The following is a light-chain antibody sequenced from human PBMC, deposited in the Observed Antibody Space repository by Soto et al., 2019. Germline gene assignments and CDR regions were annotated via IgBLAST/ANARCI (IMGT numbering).Light chain of an antibody. CDR2: DVS. CDR3: SSYTASTTLV. V-gene: IGLV2-14*03. J-gene: IGLJ2*01. Sequence: QSALTQPASVSGSPGQSITISCTGTSSDVGGYNYVSWYQQHPGKAPKLMIYDVSNRPSGVSNRFSGSKSGNTASLTISGLQAEDEAAYYCSSYTASTTLVFAGGTKLTVL. CDR1: SSDVGGYNY.